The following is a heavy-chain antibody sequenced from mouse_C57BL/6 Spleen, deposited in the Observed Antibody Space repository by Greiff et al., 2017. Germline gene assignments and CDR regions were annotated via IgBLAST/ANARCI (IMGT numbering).Heavy chain of an antibody. J-gene: IGHJ4*01. CDR2: IYPGDGDT. V-gene: IGHV1-82*01. D-gene: IGHD1-1*01. CDR1: GYAFSSSW. CDR3: ARPYGSSPYAMDY. Sequence: VQLQESGPELVKPGASVKISCKASGYAFSSSWMNWVKQRPGQGLEWIGRIYPGDGDTNYNGKFKGKATLTADKSSSTAYMQLSSLTSEDSAVYFCARPYGSSPYAMDYWGQGTSVTVSS.